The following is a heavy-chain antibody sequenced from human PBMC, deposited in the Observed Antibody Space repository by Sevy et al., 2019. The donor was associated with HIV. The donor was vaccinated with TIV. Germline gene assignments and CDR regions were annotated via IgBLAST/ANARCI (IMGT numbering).Heavy chain of an antibody. CDR3: ARADSSSWYRDDYYYYGMDV. Sequence: GESLKISCAASGFTFSSYAMHWVRQAPGKGLEWVAVISYDGSNKYYADSVKGRFTISRDNSKNTLYLQMNSLRAEDTAVYYCARADSSSWYRDDYYYYGMDVWGQGTTVTVSS. J-gene: IGHJ6*02. CDR2: ISYDGSNK. V-gene: IGHV3-30-3*01. CDR1: GFTFSSYA. D-gene: IGHD6-13*01.